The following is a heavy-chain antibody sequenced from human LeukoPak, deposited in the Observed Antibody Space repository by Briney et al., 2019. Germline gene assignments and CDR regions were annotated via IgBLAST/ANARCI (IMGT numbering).Heavy chain of an antibody. CDR3: ARDRITIFGVVIDY. J-gene: IGHJ4*02. CDR2: ISSSSSYI. CDR1: GFTFSSYS. Sequence: GGSLRLSCAASGFTFSSYSMNWVRQAPGKGLEWVSSISSSSSYIYYADSVKGRFTISRDNAKNSLYLQMNSLGAEDTAVYYCARDRITIFGVVIDYWGQGTLVTVSS. V-gene: IGHV3-21*01. D-gene: IGHD3-3*01.